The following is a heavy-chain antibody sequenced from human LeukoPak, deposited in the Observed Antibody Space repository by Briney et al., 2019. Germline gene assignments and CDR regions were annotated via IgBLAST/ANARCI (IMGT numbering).Heavy chain of an antibody. D-gene: IGHD3-10*01. CDR2: IYYSGST. CDR3: ARHYGP. J-gene: IGHJ4*02. CDR1: GGSISGSSYY. V-gene: IGHV4-39*01. Sequence: SETLSLTCTVSGGSISGSSYYWGWIRQPPGKGLEWIGSIYYSGSTYYNPSLKSRVTISVDTPKNQFSLKLNSVTATDTAGYYCARHYGPWGQGALATVSS.